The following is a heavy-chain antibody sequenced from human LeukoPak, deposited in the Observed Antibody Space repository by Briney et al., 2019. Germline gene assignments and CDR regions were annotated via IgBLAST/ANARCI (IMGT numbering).Heavy chain of an antibody. CDR1: GFTFSSHG. CDR2: ISRSSGTI. V-gene: IGHV3-48*02. CDR3: ARDCKEARSDGYYWPELCY. J-gene: IGHJ4*02. D-gene: IGHD5-24*01. Sequence: PRGCLRLSCAASGFTFSSHGMHRVRQAPRTGREWTSYISRSSGTIYYAGTVKGRLTISRENAKNSLYLQINSLRDEDTAVYYCARDCKEARSDGYYWPELCYWGQGTLVTVSS.